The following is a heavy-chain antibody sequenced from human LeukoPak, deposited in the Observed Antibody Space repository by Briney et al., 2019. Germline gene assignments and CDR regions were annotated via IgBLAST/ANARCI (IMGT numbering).Heavy chain of an antibody. CDR1: GGSFSSYY. J-gene: IGHJ6*02. CDR3: ARVGGSNHYYYGMDV. D-gene: IGHD1-26*01. Sequence: PSETLSLTCTVSGGSFSSYYWSWIRQPPGKGLEWIGYIYYSGSTNYNPSLKSRVTISVDTSKNQFSLKLSSVTSADTAVYYCARVGGSNHYYYGMDVWGQGTTVTVSS. V-gene: IGHV4-59*01. CDR2: IYYSGST.